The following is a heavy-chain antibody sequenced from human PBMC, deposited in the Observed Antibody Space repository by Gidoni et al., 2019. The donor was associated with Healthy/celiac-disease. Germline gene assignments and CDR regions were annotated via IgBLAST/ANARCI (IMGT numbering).Heavy chain of an antibody. CDR2: IRSKANSYAT. J-gene: IGHJ6*02. V-gene: IGHV3-73*01. D-gene: IGHD5-12*01. CDR3: TRLQDSGYDYQYYYYGMDV. CDR1: VFTFSVSA. Sequence: DVQLVESRGGLVQPGGSLKLSCAASVFTFSVSALHWARQSSGKGLEWGGRIRSKANSYATAYAASVKGRFTISRDDSKNTEYLKMNSLKTEDTAVYYCTRLQDSGYDYQYYYYGMDVWGQGTTVTVSS.